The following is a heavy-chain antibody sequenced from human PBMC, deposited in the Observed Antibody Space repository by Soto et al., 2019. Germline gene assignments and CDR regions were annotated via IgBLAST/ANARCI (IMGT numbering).Heavy chain of an antibody. V-gene: IGHV3-64*02. CDR1: GFTFSSYN. CDR3: ARARCSSGQCYYFDY. CDR2: ISRSGDRT. D-gene: IGHD2-15*01. J-gene: IGHJ4*02. Sequence: DVQLVESGEGLVQPGGSLRLSCAASGFTFSSYNIHWIRQAPGKGLDFVSAISRSGDRTYYADSVKGRFTITRDNSKNTVWLQMGSLRAEDMAVYYCARARCSSGQCYYFDYWGRGALVSVSS.